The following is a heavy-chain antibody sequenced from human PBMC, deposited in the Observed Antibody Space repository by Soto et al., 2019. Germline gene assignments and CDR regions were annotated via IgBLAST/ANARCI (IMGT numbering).Heavy chain of an antibody. CDR1: GGSISSGGYY. CDR2: IYYSGST. D-gene: IGHD5-18*01. Sequence: QVQLQESGPGLVKPSQTLSLTCIVSGGSISSGGYYWSWIRQHPGKGLEWIGYIYYSGSTYYNPSLKSRVTISVDTSKNQFSLKLSSVTAADTAVYYCARGRQIQLWFYGMDVWGQGTTVTVSS. CDR3: ARGRQIQLWFYGMDV. V-gene: IGHV4-31*03. J-gene: IGHJ6*02.